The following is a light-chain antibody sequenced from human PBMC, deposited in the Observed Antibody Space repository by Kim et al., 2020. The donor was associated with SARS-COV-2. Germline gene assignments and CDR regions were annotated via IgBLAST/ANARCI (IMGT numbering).Light chain of an antibody. CDR2: GAS. CDR3: QQRSNWPPGVT. J-gene: IGKJ3*01. CDR1: QSVSSN. V-gene: IGKV3-11*01. Sequence: PGNRSTLSCRASQSVSSNLAWYQQKPGQAPRLLIYGASNRATGITARFSGSGSGTDFTLTISSLEPEDFAVYYCQQRSNWPPGVTFGPGTKVDIK.